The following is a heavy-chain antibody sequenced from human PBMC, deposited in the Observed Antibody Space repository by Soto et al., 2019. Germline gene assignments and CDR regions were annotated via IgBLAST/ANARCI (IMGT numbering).Heavy chain of an antibody. CDR3: ARGPLWFGDFGAFDI. V-gene: IGHV1-3*01. J-gene: IGHJ3*02. CDR1: GYTFTSYA. CDR2: INAGNGNT. Sequence: ASVKVSCKASGYTFTSYAMHWVRQAPGQRLEWMGWINAGNGNTKYSQKFQGRVTITRDTSASTAYMELSSLRSEDTAVYYCARGPLWFGDFGAFDIWGQGTMVTVSS. D-gene: IGHD3-10*01.